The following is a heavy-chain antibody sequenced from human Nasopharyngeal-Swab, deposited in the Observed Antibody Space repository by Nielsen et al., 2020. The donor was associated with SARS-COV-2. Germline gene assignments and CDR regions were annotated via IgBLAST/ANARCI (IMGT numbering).Heavy chain of an antibody. CDR1: GFSLSTSGVG. CDR3: AHSKQLGYYYYYGMDV. J-gene: IGHJ6*02. CDR2: IYWDDDK. V-gene: IGHV2-5*02. Sequence: SGPTLVKPTQTPTLTCTFSGFSLSTSGVGVGWIRQPPGKALEWLALIYWDDDKRYSPSLKSRLTITKDTSKNQVVLTMTNMDPVDTATYYCAHSKQLGYYYYYGMDVWGQGTTVTVSS. D-gene: IGHD6-13*01.